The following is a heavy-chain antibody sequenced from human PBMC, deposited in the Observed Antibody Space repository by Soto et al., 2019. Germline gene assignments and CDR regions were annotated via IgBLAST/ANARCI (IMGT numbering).Heavy chain of an antibody. V-gene: IGHV4-39*01. CDR2: IYYSTTT. Sequence: SETLSLTCTVSGGSIRSSNYHWGWIRQTPGKGLEWLGSIYYSTTTYYNPSLKSRVTISLDTSKNQFSLKLSSVTAADTAVYYCARHVLNYYDVSGSRFDPWGQGTLVTGS. CDR3: ARHVLNYYDVSGSRFDP. CDR1: GGSIRSSNYH. D-gene: IGHD3-22*01. J-gene: IGHJ5*02.